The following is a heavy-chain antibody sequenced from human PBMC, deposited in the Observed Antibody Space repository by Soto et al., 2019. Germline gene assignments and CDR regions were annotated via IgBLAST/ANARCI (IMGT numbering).Heavy chain of an antibody. D-gene: IGHD3-22*01. CDR3: ARERSSGYYYFDY. Sequence: GGSLRLSCAASGFTFSDYYMSWIRQAPGKGLEWVSYISSSGSTIYYADSVKGRFTISRDNAKNSLYLQMNSLRAEDTAVYYCARERSSGYYYFDYWGQGTLVTVSS. V-gene: IGHV3-11*01. CDR2: ISSSGSTI. J-gene: IGHJ4*02. CDR1: GFTFSDYY.